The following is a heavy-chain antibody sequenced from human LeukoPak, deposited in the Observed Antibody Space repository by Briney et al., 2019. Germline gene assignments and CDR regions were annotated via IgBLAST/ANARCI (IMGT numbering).Heavy chain of an antibody. CDR1: GGSISSSNYY. CDR3: SSMRRNWFDP. D-gene: IGHD2-2*01. V-gene: IGHV4-39*02. J-gene: IGHJ5*02. CDR2: IYYSGST. Sequence: SETLSLTCTVSGGSISSSNYYWGWIRQPPGKGLEWIGSIYYSGSTYYNPSLKSRVTISVDTSKNHFSLKLSSVTAADTAAYYCSSMRRNWFDPWGQGTLVTVSS.